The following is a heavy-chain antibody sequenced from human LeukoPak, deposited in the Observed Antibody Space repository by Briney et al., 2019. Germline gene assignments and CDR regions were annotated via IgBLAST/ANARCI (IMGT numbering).Heavy chain of an antibody. J-gene: IGHJ4*02. V-gene: IGHV4-4*07. CDR1: GASISSYY. Sequence: PSETLSLTCTVSGASISSYYWSWIRQPAGKGLEWIGRIDGSGNTNYNPSLKSRISVSVDTSKNQVSLKLSYVTAADTAVYYCAGDGGSGWFDYWGQGTLVTVSS. CDR3: AGDGGSGWFDY. D-gene: IGHD6-19*01. CDR2: IDGSGNT.